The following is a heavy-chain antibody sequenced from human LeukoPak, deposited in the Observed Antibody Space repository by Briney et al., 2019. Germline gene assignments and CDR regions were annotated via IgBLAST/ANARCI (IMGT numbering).Heavy chain of an antibody. CDR2: ISAYSGNT. CDR3: ARGGITMFMESDY. D-gene: IGHD3-3*01. CDR1: GSTFTSYG. Sequence: GSSVKVSCTASGSTFTSYGISWVRQAPGQRLGKIGWISAYSGNTNYVQNLQGRVTMTTDTSTSTAYMELRSLRSDDTAIYYCARGGITMFMESDYWGQGTLVTVSS. J-gene: IGHJ4*02. V-gene: IGHV1-18*01.